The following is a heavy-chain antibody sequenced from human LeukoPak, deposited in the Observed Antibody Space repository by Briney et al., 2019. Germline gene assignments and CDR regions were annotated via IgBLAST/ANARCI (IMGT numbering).Heavy chain of an antibody. D-gene: IGHD2-2*01. CDR1: GGSISSYY. Sequence: SETLSLTCTVSGGSISSYYWSWIRQPAGKGLEWIGRIYTSGSTNYNPSLKSRVTMSVDTSKNQFSLKLSSVPAADTAVYYCARDRNQLLSHWFDPWGQGTLVTVSS. V-gene: IGHV4-4*07. CDR2: IYTSGST. CDR3: ARDRNQLLSHWFDP. J-gene: IGHJ5*02.